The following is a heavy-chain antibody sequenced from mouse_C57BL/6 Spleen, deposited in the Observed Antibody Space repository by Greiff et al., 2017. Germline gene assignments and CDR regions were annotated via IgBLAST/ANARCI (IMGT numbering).Heavy chain of an antibody. CDR2: ISSGSSTI. CDR3: ARLYDGYYAMDY. J-gene: IGHJ4*01. Sequence: EVHLVESGGGLVKPGGSLKLSCAASGFTFSDYGMHWVRQAPEKGLEWVAYISSGSSTIYYADTVKGRFTISRDNAKNTLFLQMTSLRSEDTAMYYCARLYDGYYAMDYWGQGTSATVSS. V-gene: IGHV5-17*01. CDR1: GFTFSDYG. D-gene: IGHD2-3*01.